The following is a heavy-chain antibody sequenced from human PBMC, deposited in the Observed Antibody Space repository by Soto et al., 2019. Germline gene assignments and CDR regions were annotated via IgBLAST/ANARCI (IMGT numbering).Heavy chain of an antibody. J-gene: IGHJ1*01. V-gene: IGHV3-53*01. D-gene: IGHD6-6*01. Sequence: EVQLVESGGGLIQPGGSLRLSCAASGFTVSSNYMSWVRQAPGKGLAWVSVISSGGSTYYADSVKGRFTISRDNSKNTLYLQMNSLRDEDTAVYYCAHKRYSSSWEHWGQGTLVTVSS. CDR3: AHKRYSSSWEH. CDR1: GFTVSSNY. CDR2: ISSGGST.